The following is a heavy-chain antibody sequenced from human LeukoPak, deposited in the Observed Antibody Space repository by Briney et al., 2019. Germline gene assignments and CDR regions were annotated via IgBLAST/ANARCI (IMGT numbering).Heavy chain of an antibody. Sequence: SVKVSCKASGGTFSSYAISWVRQAPGQGLEWMGGIIPIFGTANYAQKFQGRVTVTADESTSTAYMELSSLRSEDTAVYYCAREGDFWSGYYFDYWGQGTLVTVSS. J-gene: IGHJ4*02. D-gene: IGHD3-3*01. V-gene: IGHV1-69*13. CDR1: GGTFSSYA. CDR2: IIPIFGTA. CDR3: AREGDFWSGYYFDY.